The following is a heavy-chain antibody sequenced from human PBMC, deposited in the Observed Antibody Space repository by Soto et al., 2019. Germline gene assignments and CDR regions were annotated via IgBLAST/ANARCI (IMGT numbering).Heavy chain of an antibody. CDR1: GFTFSSYA. V-gene: IGHV3-23*01. D-gene: IGHD2-2*01. CDR2: ISGSGGST. J-gene: IGHJ5*02. Sequence: PGGSLRLSCAASGFTFSSYAMSWVRQAPGKGLEWVSAISGSGGSTYYADSVKGRFTISRDNSKNTLYLQMNSLRAEDTAVYYCAKDQSETYCISTSCYGPWFDPWGQGTLVTVSS. CDR3: AKDQSETYCISTSCYGPWFDP.